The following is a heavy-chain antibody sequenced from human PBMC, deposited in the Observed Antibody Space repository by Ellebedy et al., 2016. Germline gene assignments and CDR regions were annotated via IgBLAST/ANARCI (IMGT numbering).Heavy chain of an antibody. D-gene: IGHD6-19*01. CDR3: ARQIAVSDWFNP. V-gene: IGHV5-51*01. CDR1: GYSFTSYW. Sequence: KVSCXGSGYSFTSYWIGWVRQMPGKGLEWMGIIYPGDSDTRYSPSFQGQVTISADKSISTAYLQWSSLKASDTAMYYCARQIAVSDWFNPWGQGTLVTVSS. CDR2: IYPGDSDT. J-gene: IGHJ5*02.